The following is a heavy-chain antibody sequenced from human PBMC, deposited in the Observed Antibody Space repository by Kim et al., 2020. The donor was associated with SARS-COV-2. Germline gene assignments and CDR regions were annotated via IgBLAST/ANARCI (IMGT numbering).Heavy chain of an antibody. D-gene: IGHD2-2*01. J-gene: IGHJ4*01. CDR2: ISYDGSNK. V-gene: IGHV3-30*18. Sequence: GGSLRLSCAASGFTFSSYGMHWVRQAPGKGLEWVAVISYDGSNKYYADSVKGRFTISRDNSKNTLYLQMNSLRAEDTAVYYCAKMWSICFGSTSPRGID. CDR3: AKMWSICFGSTSPRGID. CDR1: GFTFSSYG.